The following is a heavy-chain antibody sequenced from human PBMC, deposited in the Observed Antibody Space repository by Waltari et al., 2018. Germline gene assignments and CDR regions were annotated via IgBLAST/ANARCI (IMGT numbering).Heavy chain of an antibody. J-gene: IGHJ6*02. CDR3: SESLNV. V-gene: IGHV3-7*01. CDR2: INPDGRAK. Sequence: EVQMVESGGGLVQPGGSLRLSWAASGFTFSNFWMDWVRQGPGKGLEWVDNINPDGRAKNYVDSVKGLFTIFRDNTKNSLYLQMNSLRAEDTAIYYCSESLNVWGPGTTVTVSS. CDR1: GFTFSNFW.